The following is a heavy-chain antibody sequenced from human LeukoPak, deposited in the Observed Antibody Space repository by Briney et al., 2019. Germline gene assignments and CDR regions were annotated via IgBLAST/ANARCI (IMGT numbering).Heavy chain of an antibody. Sequence: ASVKVSCKASGYTFTGYYMHWVRQAPGQGLEWMGWINPNSGGTNYAQKFQGRVTMTRDTSISTDYMELSRLRSDDTAVYYCARASLSHYYDSSGLPHSFDYWGQGTLVTVSS. CDR2: INPNSGGT. V-gene: IGHV1-2*02. CDR1: GYTFTGYY. D-gene: IGHD3-22*01. CDR3: ARASLSHYYDSSGLPHSFDY. J-gene: IGHJ4*02.